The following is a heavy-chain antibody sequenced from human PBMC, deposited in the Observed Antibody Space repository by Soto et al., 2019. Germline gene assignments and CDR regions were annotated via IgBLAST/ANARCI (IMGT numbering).Heavy chain of an antibody. CDR2: INHSGST. Sequence: SETLFLTCAVYGGSFSGYYWSWIRQPPGKGLEWIGEINHSGSTNYNPSLKSRVTISVDTSKNQFSLKLSSVTAADTAVYYCARGSKYQLPGGRYYHYMDVWGKGTTVTVSS. J-gene: IGHJ6*03. CDR1: GGSFSGYY. CDR3: ARGSKYQLPGGRYYHYMDV. D-gene: IGHD2-2*01. V-gene: IGHV4-34*01.